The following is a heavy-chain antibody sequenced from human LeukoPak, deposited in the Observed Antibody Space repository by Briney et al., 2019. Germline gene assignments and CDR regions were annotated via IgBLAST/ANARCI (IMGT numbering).Heavy chain of an antibody. J-gene: IGHJ3*02. Sequence: SVKVSCKASGGTFSSYAISWVRQAPGQGLEWMGGIIPIIGTANYGQKFQGRVTITTDESTSTAYMELSSLRSEDTAVYYCAREDVIAAAGTGAFDIWGQGTMVTVSS. CDR1: GGTFSSYA. CDR2: IIPIIGTA. D-gene: IGHD6-13*01. CDR3: AREDVIAAAGTGAFDI. V-gene: IGHV1-69*05.